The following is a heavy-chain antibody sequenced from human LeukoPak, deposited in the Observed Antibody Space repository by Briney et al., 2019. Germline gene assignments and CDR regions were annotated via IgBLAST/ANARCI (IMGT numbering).Heavy chain of an antibody. J-gene: IGHJ4*02. Sequence: PGRSLRLSCAASGFTFSSYGMHWVRQAPGKGLEWVAVISYDGSNKYYADSVKGRFTISRDNSKNTLYLQMNSLRAGDTAVYYCAKASSGYLHYWGQGTLVTVSS. CDR1: GFTFSSYG. V-gene: IGHV3-30*18. D-gene: IGHD3-22*01. CDR3: AKASSGYLHY. CDR2: ISYDGSNK.